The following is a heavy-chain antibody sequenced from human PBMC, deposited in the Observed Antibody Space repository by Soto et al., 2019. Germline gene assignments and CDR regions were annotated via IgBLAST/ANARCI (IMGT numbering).Heavy chain of an antibody. CDR1: GYSFTCYF. Sequence: XSVKVCCKASGYSFTCYFIHLVRQAPGEGLEWVGYINPNSGVTKYAPRFLGRVTITRDTSIRTAYMELNNLRSDDTAVYFCARGGGTILAPLSWGPGTLVTVSS. D-gene: IGHD2-2*01. V-gene: IGHV1-2*02. CDR2: INPNSGVT. CDR3: ARGGGTILAPLS. J-gene: IGHJ5*02.